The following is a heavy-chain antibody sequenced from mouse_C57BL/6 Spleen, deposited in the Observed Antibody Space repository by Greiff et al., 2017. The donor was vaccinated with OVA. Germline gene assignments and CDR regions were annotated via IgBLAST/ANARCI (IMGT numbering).Heavy chain of an antibody. D-gene: IGHD4-1*01. Sequence: QVQLKQSGAELMKPGASVKLSCKATGYTFTGYWLVWVKQRPGHGLEWIGEILPGSGSPNYNEKFKGKATLTADKSSSTAYMQLSSLTSDDSAVYFCARTGTNFDYWGQGTTLTVSS. CDR2: ILPGSGSP. CDR3: ARTGTNFDY. J-gene: IGHJ2*01. CDR1: GYTFTGYW. V-gene: IGHV1-9*01.